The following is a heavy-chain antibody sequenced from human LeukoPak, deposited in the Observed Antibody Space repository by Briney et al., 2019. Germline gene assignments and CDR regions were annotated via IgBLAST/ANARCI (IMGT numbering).Heavy chain of an antibody. V-gene: IGHV3-21*01. D-gene: IGHD1-26*01. Sequence: PGRSLRLSCAASGFTFSSYSMNWVRQAPGKGPELVSSISSSSSYIYYADSVKGRFTISRDNAKNSLYLQMNSLRAEDTAVYYCARLKSGSSFLDYWGQGTLVTVSS. CDR2: ISSSSSYI. J-gene: IGHJ4*02. CDR3: ARLKSGSSFLDY. CDR1: GFTFSSYS.